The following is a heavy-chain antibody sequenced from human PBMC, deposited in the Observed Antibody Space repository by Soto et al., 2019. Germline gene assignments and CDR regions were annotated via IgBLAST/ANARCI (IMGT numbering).Heavy chain of an antibody. CDR3: ARGDTWHLVDH. CDR1: GDSITSNY. CDR2: IYNIGST. J-gene: IGHJ5*02. V-gene: IGHV4-59*01. D-gene: IGHD3-16*01. Sequence: PSETLSLTCTVSGDSITSNYRSWIRQSPGERLEWIGYIYNIGSTNHNPSLKGRATMSVDTSKNQFSLKLSSVTAADTAVYYCARGDTWHLVDHWGQGTLVTVSS.